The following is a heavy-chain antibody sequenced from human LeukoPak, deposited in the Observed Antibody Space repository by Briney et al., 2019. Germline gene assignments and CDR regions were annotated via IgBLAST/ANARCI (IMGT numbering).Heavy chain of an antibody. CDR1: GSTFTSSA. Sequence: SVKVSCKASGSTFTSSAVQWVRQARGQRLECIGWLVVGSDIASYAQNFQERVTITRDMSTSTAYMELSSLRSENTAVYYCAAVKRLYCSGGSCYPDAFDIWGQGTMVTVSS. CDR3: AAVKRLYCSGGSCYPDAFDI. CDR2: LVVGSDIA. V-gene: IGHV1-58*01. J-gene: IGHJ3*02. D-gene: IGHD2-15*01.